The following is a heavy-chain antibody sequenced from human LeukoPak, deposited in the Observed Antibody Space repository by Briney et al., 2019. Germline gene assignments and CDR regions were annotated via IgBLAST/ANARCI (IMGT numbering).Heavy chain of an antibody. V-gene: IGHV4-59*01. CDR1: GGSISSYY. J-gene: IGHJ5*02. D-gene: IGHD1-1*01. CDR3: ARGNWNFPWFDP. CDR2: IYYSGST. Sequence: SETLSLTCTVSGGSISSYYWSWIRQPPGKGLEWIGYIYYSGSTNYNPSLMSRVTISIDTSKKQLSLKLSSATAADTAVYYCARGNWNFPWFDPWGQGTLVTVSS.